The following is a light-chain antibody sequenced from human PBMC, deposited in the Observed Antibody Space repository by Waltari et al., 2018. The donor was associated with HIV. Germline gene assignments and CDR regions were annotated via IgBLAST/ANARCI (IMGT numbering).Light chain of an antibody. J-gene: IGKJ3*01. CDR1: QDISSY. CDR2: DAS. CDR3: QQYDNVPVT. Sequence: DIQMTQSPSSLSASVGDRVTITCQASQDISSYLNWYQQKPGKAPKLLIYDASDLETGVPSRFSGSGSGTDFTFTISSLQPADIATYYCQQYDNVPVTFRPGTKVEIK. V-gene: IGKV1-33*01.